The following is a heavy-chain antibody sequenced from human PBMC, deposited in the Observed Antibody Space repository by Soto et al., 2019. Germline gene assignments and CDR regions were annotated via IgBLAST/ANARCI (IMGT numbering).Heavy chain of an antibody. CDR1: GGTFSSYA. Sequence: QVQLVQSGAEVKKPGSSVKVSCKASGGTFSSYAISWVRQAPGQGLEWMGGIIPIFGTANYAQKFKGRVTITADESTSTAYMELSSVRSEDTAVYYCARLIAATSQGPNWFDPWGQGTLVTVSS. CDR2: IIPIFGTA. D-gene: IGHD2-15*01. J-gene: IGHJ5*02. CDR3: ARLIAATSQGPNWFDP. V-gene: IGHV1-69*01.